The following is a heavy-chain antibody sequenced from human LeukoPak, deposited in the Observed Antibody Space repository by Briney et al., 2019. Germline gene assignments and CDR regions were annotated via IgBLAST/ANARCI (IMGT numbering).Heavy chain of an antibody. D-gene: IGHD1-26*01. CDR2: IYSSGNT. CDR3: ARGGGYYGIDY. CDR1: GFTVDSNY. V-gene: IGHV3-66*02. J-gene: IGHJ4*02. Sequence: GGSLRLSCAASGFTVDSNYMNWVRQAPGTGLEWVSVIYSSGNTYYADSVKGRFTISRDNSRNRLNLQMNSLRSEDTAIYYCARGGGYYGIDYWGQGTLVTVSS.